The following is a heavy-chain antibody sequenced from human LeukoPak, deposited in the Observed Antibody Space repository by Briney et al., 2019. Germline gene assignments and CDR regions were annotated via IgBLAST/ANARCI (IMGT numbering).Heavy chain of an antibody. D-gene: IGHD5-18*01. CDR1: GFTVSNNY. CDR2: IYSGGTT. Sequence: GGPLRLSCAASGFTVSNNYMSWVRQAPGKGLEWVSVIYSGGTTYYADSVKGRFTISRDNSKNTLHLQMNSLRAEDTAVYYCARDQYSYAHAAHWGQGTLVIVSS. J-gene: IGHJ4*02. CDR3: ARDQYSYAHAAH. V-gene: IGHV3-66*01.